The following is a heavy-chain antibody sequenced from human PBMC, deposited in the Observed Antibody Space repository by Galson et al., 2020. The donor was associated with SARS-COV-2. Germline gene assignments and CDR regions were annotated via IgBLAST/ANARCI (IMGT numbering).Heavy chain of an antibody. CDR1: GYTFTSYY. V-gene: IGHV1-46*03. D-gene: IGHD3-22*01. CDR3: ARDSYYYDSSGYVPFDY. CDR2: INPSGGST. Sequence: ASVKVSCKASGYTFTSYYMHWVRQAPGQGLEWMGIINPSGGSTSYAQKFQGRVTMTRDTSTSTVYMELSSLRSEDTAVYYCARDSYYYDSSGYVPFDYWGQGTLVTVSS. J-gene: IGHJ4*02.